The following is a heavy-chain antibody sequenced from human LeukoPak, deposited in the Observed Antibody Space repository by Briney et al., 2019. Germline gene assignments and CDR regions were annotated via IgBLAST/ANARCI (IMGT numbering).Heavy chain of an antibody. Sequence: PSDTLSLTCTLSGGSISSYYWSWIRQPPGKGLEWIGYIYYSVSTNYNPSLKTRLTISVEPSKNQFSLKLSSVNAADTAVYYCARGGDIVVVVAYSAPYYFDYWGQGNLVNVSS. J-gene: IGHJ4*02. CDR3: ARGGDIVVVVAYSAPYYFDY. D-gene: IGHD2-15*01. CDR1: GGSISSYY. CDR2: IYYSVST. V-gene: IGHV4-59*07.